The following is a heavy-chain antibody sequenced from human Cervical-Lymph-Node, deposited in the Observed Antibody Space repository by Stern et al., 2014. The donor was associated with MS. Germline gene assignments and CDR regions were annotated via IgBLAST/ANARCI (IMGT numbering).Heavy chain of an antibody. CDR3: AKGLGSAVLGYFDY. J-gene: IGHJ4*02. Sequence: QLVESGGALVQPGGSLRLSCAASGFTLSNSAMNWVRQASGKGLEWAAGISGSGSSTYYADSMKGRFTISRDNFKKTLYLQMNSLRAEDTAVYYCAKGLGSAVLGYFDYWGQGTLVTVSS. D-gene: IGHD6-25*01. CDR2: ISGSGSST. V-gene: IGHV3-23*04. CDR1: GFTLSNSA.